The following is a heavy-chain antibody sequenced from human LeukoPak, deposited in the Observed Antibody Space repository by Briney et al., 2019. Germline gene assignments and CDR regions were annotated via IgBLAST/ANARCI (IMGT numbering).Heavy chain of an antibody. CDR3: AKDILPTFAGHPRG. J-gene: IGHJ4*02. V-gene: IGHV3-9*01. Sequence: PGRSLRLSCAASGFIFNNSCMHWVRQAPGKGLEWVSGISWNSGSGGYADSVKGRFTISRDNPKNSLFLQINSLRAEDTVLYYFAKDILPTFAGHPRGWGQGTLVTVSS. CDR2: ISWNSGSG. D-gene: IGHD6-13*01. CDR1: GFIFNNSC.